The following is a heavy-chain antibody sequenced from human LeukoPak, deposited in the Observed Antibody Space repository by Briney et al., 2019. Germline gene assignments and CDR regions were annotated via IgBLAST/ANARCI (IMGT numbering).Heavy chain of an antibody. J-gene: IGHJ5*02. CDR2: IKSDGST. CDR3: ARDNGAGRFDP. CDR1: GFTFSSYA. V-gene: IGHV3-74*01. Sequence: PGGSLRLSCAASGFTFSSYAMSWVRQAPGKGLVWVSRIKSDGSTYADSVKGRFTISRDNAKNTLYLQMNSLRAEDTAVYYCARDNGAGRFDPWGQGTLVTVSS. D-gene: IGHD1-26*01.